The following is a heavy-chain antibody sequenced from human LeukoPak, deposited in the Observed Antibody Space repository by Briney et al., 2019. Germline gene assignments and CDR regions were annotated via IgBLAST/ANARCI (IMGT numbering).Heavy chain of an antibody. Sequence: SETLSLTCTVSGGSISSSSYYWGWIRQPPGKGLEWIGSIYYSGSTYYNPSLKSRVTISVDTSKNQFSLKLSSVTAADTAVYYCVRAGRVSGAFDIWGQGTMVTVSS. V-gene: IGHV4-39*07. D-gene: IGHD3-16*01. CDR1: GGSISSSSYY. CDR2: IYYSGST. J-gene: IGHJ3*02. CDR3: VRAGRVSGAFDI.